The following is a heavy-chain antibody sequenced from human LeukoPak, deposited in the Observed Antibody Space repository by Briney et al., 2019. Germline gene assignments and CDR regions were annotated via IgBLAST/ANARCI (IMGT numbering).Heavy chain of an antibody. J-gene: IGHJ4*02. V-gene: IGHV3-64*01. CDR1: GFTFSSYA. Sequence: GGSLRLPCAASGFTFSSYAMHWVRQAPGTGLEYVSAISSDGRITYYANSVKGRFTISRDNSKNTLYLQMGSLRAEDMAVYYCARVSGWYWFDNWGQGTLVTVSS. CDR2: ISSDGRIT. D-gene: IGHD6-19*01. CDR3: ARVSGWYWFDN.